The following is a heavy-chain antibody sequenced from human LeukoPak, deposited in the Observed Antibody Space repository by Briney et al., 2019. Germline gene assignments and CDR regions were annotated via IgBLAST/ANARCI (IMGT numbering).Heavy chain of an antibody. CDR3: AISYCSSTSCYAGALKP. J-gene: IGHJ4*02. CDR1: GASISGSGYY. D-gene: IGHD2-2*01. CDR2: IYYSGST. Sequence: SETLSLTCAVSGASISGSGYYWGWIRQPPGKGLEWIGNIYYSGSTYYNASLQSRVTISIDTSKNQFSLKLSSVTAADTAVYYCAISYCSSTSCYAGALKPWGQGTLVTVSS. V-gene: IGHV4-39*07.